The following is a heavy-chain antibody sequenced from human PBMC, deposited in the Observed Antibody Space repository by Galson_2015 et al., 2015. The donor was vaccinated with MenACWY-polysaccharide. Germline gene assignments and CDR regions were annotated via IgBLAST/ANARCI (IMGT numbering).Heavy chain of an antibody. CDR1: GDSVSSNSTA. D-gene: IGHD6-6*01. CDR3: ARSASRSSSSYWYFDL. V-gene: IGHV6-1*01. Sequence: CAISGDSVSSNSTAWNWIRQSPSRGLEWLGRTYYRSKWYNDYAVSVKSRITINPDTSKNQFSLQLNSVTPEDTAVYYCARSASRSSSSYWYFDLWGRGTPVTVSS. J-gene: IGHJ2*01. CDR2: TYYRSKWYN.